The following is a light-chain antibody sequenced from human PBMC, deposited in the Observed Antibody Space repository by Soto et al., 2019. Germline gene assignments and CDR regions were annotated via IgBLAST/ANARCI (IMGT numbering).Light chain of an antibody. V-gene: IGKV3-15*01. CDR1: QSVRIN. Sequence: EIVMTQSPATLPVSPGERATLSCRASQSVRINVAWYQQKNGQAPRLLVYGASTRASGIPDRFSGSGSGTEFTLAISSLQSEDFAVYYCQEYSKWPSRTFGPGTKVEIK. J-gene: IGKJ1*01. CDR2: GAS. CDR3: QEYSKWPSRT.